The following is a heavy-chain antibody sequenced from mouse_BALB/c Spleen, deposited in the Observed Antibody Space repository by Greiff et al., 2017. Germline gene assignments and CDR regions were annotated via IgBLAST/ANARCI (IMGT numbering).Heavy chain of an antibody. V-gene: IGHV3-2*02. Sequence: EVQLQQSGPGLVKPSQSLSLTCTVTGYSITSDYAWNWIRQFPGNKLEWMGYISYSGSTSYNPSLKSRISITRDTSKNQFFLQLNSVTTEDTATYYCARGGLYGNYETEYYCDYWGQGTTLTVSS. CDR2: ISYSGST. CDR1: GYSITSDYA. J-gene: IGHJ2*01. CDR3: ARGGLYGNYETEYYCDY. D-gene: IGHD2-1*01.